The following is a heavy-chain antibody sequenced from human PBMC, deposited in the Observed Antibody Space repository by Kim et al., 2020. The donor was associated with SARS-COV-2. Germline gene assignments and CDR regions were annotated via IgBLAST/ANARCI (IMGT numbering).Heavy chain of an antibody. CDR2: IYPGDSEI. Sequence: GESLKISCEASGYSFTSSWIGWVRQMPGKGLEWRGIIYPGDSEIRYSPSLRGQVTISADRSTTTAYLQWNSLKASDTAMYYCARLWRASKYNTSGGKDVWGQGTAVSVSS. J-gene: IGHJ6*02. CDR1: GYSFTSSW. CDR3: ARLWRASKYNTSGGKDV. D-gene: IGHD1-1*01. V-gene: IGHV5-51*01.